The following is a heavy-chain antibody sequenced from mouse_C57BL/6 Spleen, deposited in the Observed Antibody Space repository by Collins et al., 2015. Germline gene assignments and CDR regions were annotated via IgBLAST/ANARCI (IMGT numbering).Heavy chain of an antibody. CDR1: GFTFSSYG. J-gene: IGHJ4*01. V-gene: IGHV5-6-3*01. CDR2: INSNGGST. CDR3: AIYYDYYAMDY. D-gene: IGHD2-1*01. Sequence: EVQLVESGGGLVQPGGSLKLSCAASGFTFSSYGMSWVRQTPDKRLELVATINSNGGSTYYPDSVKGRFTISRDNAKNTLYLQMSSLKSEDTAMYYCAIYYDYYAMDYWGQGTSVTVSS.